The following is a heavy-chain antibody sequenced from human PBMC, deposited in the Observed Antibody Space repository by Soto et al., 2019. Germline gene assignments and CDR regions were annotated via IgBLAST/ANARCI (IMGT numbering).Heavy chain of an antibody. CDR1: GYSFTSYW. CDR2: IYPGDSDT. D-gene: IGHD3-10*01. J-gene: IGHJ3*02. CDR3: ARQDYYAFDI. V-gene: IGHV5-51*01. Sequence: GESLKISCKGSGYSFTSYWIGWVRQMPGKGLEWLGIIYPGDSDTRHSPSFQGQVPSSADKSISTAYPQWSSLKASDTAMYYCARQDYYAFDIWGQGTMVTVSS.